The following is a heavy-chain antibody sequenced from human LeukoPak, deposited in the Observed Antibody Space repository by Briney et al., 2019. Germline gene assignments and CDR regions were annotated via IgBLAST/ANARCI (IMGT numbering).Heavy chain of an antibody. CDR3: ARGIAAAGNDAFDI. V-gene: IGHV3-23*01. Sequence: GGSLRLSCAASGFTFSTYGMSWVRQAPGKGLEWVSTVSGSGAGTYYADSVKGRFTISRDNSKSTQYLQMNSLRAEDTAVYYCARGIAAAGNDAFDIWGQGTMVTVSS. D-gene: IGHD6-13*01. J-gene: IGHJ3*02. CDR1: GFTFSTYG. CDR2: VSGSGAGT.